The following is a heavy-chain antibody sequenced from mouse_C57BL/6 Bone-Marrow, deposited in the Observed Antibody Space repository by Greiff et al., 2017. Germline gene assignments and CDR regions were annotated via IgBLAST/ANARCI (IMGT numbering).Heavy chain of an antibody. V-gene: IGHV1-85*01. CDR3: TKLGFGDSNVDWYFDV. Sequence: VQLQESGPELVKPGASVKLSCKASGYTFTSYDINWVKQRPGQGLEWIGWIYPRDGSTKYNEKFKGKATLTVDTSSSTAYMELHSLTSDDSAVYIGTKLGFGDSNVDWYFDVWGKGTTVTVSS. J-gene: IGHJ1*03. CDR1: GYTFTSYD. D-gene: IGHD2-5*01. CDR2: IYPRDGST.